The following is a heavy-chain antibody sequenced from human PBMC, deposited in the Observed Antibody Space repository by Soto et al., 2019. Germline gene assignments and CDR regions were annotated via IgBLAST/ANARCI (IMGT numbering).Heavy chain of an antibody. CDR3: ARTDSVGYYPY. CDR1: GDSFSNGYY. Sequence: SEPLSLPSAAPGDSFSNGYYWAWIRQPPGKGLEWVAGISHTGTTYYNPSLTSRITISVDTSNNQFSQMLSAVTAAYSAVYCCARTDSVGYYPYCGQGTLVTVSS. J-gene: IGHJ4*02. D-gene: IGHD3-22*01. V-gene: IGHV4-38-2*01. CDR2: ISHTGTT.